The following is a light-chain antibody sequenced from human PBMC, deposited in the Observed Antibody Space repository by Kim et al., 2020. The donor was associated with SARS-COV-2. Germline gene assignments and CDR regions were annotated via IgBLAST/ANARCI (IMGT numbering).Light chain of an antibody. CDR1: QGIYTY. V-gene: IGKV1-9*01. J-gene: IGKJ2*01. Sequence: SASVGDTVPITCRASQGIYTYLAWYQQEPGRAPKLLIYEVSTLRGGVPSRFSGSGSGRDFTLTISSLQPEDFATYYCQQFHNYPYTFGQGTKLEI. CDR3: QQFHNYPYT. CDR2: EVS.